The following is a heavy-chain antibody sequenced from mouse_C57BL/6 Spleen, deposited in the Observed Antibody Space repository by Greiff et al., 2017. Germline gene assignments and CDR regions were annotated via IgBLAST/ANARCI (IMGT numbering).Heavy chain of an antibody. V-gene: IGHV1-15*01. J-gene: IGHJ2*01. CDR3: TRWQIYYDYGEDY. Sequence: VQLQQSGAELVRPGASVTLSCKASGYTFTDYEMHWVKQTTVHGLEWIGAIDPETGGTAYNQKFKGKAILTADKSSSTAYMELRSLTSEDSAVYYCTRWQIYYDYGEDYWGQGTTLTVSS. CDR1: GYTFTDYE. D-gene: IGHD2-4*01. CDR2: IDPETGGT.